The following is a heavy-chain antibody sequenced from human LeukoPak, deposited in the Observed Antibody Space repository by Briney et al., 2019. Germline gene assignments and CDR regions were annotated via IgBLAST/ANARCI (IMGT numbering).Heavy chain of an antibody. D-gene: IGHD7-27*01. J-gene: IGHJ3*02. CDR3: GRDLNWGAFDI. Sequence: GGSLRLSCAASGFTFSSYAMNWVRQAPGKGLEWVSAITGSGGRTYYADSVKGRFTIPRDNSRNTVLLQMNSLTAEDTAVYYCGRDLNWGAFDIRGLGAMVTVSS. V-gene: IGHV3-23*01. CDR2: ITGSGGRT. CDR1: GFTFSSYA.